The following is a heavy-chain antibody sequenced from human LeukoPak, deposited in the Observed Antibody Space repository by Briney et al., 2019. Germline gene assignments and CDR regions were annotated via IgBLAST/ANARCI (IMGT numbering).Heavy chain of an antibody. Sequence: SETLSLTCIVSGGSISSTTYYWGWIRQPPGKRLEWIGYIYHSGSTYYNPSLKSRVTISVDRSKNQFSLKLSSVTAADTAVYYCARGKLTGDAFDIWGQGTMVTVSS. J-gene: IGHJ3*02. V-gene: IGHV4-39*07. CDR3: ARGKLTGDAFDI. D-gene: IGHD7-27*01. CDR1: GGSISSTTYY. CDR2: IYHSGST.